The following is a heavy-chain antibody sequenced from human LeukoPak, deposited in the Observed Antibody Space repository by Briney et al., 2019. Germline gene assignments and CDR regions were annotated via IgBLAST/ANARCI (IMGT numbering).Heavy chain of an antibody. CDR2: ISWNSGSI. CDR1: GFTFDDYA. CDR3: AKDGGYQSYYYYGMDV. D-gene: IGHD3-22*01. J-gene: IGHJ6*02. Sequence: GGALRLSCAASGFTFDDYAMHWVRHAPGKGLEWVSGISWNSGSIGYADSVKGRFTISRDNAKNSLYLQMNSLRAEDTALYYCAKDGGYQSYYYYGMDVWGQGTTVTVSS. V-gene: IGHV3-9*01.